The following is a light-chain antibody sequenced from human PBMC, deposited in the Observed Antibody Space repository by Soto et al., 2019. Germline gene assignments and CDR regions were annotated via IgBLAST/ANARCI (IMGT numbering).Light chain of an antibody. CDR3: SSFAGGNIYV. V-gene: IGLV2-8*01. J-gene: IGLJ1*01. CDR2: DVT. CDR1: SSDVGGYNY. Sequence: QSALTQPPSASGSPGQSVTISCTGTSSDVGGYNYVSWHQQHQGKAPKLIIYDVTKRPSGVPDRFSGSKSGYTASLTVSGLQAEDEADYYCSSFAGGNIYVFGTGTKLTVL.